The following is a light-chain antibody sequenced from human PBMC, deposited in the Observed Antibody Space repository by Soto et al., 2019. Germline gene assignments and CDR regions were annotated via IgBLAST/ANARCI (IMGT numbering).Light chain of an antibody. J-gene: IGLJ3*02. V-gene: IGLV2-14*01. CDR2: GVT. CDR3: CSYTTTYTLV. CDR1: SSVVGAYNY. Sequence: QSVLTQPASVSGSPGQSITISCTGTSSVVGAYNYVSWYQQYPGKAPKLMIYGVTNRPSGVSDRFSGSKSGNTASLTISSLQFEDEADYYCCSYTTTYTLVFGGGTKLTVL.